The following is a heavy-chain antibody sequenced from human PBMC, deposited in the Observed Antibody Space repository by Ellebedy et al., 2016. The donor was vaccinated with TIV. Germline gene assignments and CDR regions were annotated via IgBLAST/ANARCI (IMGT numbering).Heavy chain of an antibody. CDR2: IYPGDSDT. D-gene: IGHD3-10*01. CDR1: GHSSSHW. CDR3: ARLKRYYGSGRAPPFYGMDV. V-gene: IGHV5-51*01. Sequence: GESLKISCRDSGHSSSHWITWVRQMPGKGLEWMGIIYPGDSDTRYSPSFQGQVTISADKSISTAYLQWSSLKASDTAMYYCARLKRYYGSGRAPPFYGMDVWGQGTTVTVSS. J-gene: IGHJ6*02.